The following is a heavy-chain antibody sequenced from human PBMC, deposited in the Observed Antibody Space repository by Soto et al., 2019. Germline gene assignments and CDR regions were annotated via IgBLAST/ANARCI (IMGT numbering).Heavy chain of an antibody. CDR1: GFTFSSYG. J-gene: IGHJ4*02. D-gene: IGHD2-15*01. CDR2: ISYDGSNK. CDR3: AKLIAPGGCSGGSCYSLFDY. Sequence: GGSLRLSCAASGFTFSSYGMHWVRQAPGKGLEWVAVISYDGSNKYYADSVKGRFTISRDNSKNTLYLQMNSLRAQDTAVYYCAKLIAPGGCSGGSCYSLFDYWGQGTLVTVSS. V-gene: IGHV3-30*18.